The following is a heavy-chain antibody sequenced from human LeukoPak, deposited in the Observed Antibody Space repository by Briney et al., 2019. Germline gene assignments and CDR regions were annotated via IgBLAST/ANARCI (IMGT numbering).Heavy chain of an antibody. J-gene: IGHJ4*02. CDR1: GGSINSYY. CDR3: ARLFHPALSGNYPFDY. D-gene: IGHD1-26*01. CDR2: IYYSGST. Sequence: SPSETLSLTCTVSGGSINSYYWSWIRQPPGKGLEWIAYIYYSGSTSYNPSLKSRVTISVDTSKNQFSQKLNSVTAADTAMYYCARLFHPALSGNYPFDYWGQGILVTVSS. V-gene: IGHV4-59*01.